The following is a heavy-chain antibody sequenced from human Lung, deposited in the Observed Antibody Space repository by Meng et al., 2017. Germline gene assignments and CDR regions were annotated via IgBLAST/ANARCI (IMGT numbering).Heavy chain of an antibody. CDR3: AVMGLYGDYDNWYFDL. CDR2: ISTYNGNT. Sequence: QVPLVQSGAEVKKPGASVKVSCKASGYTFIRYGISWVRQAPGQGLEWMGWISTYNGNTNYAQKFQGRVTMTTDTSTSTAYMELRSLRSDDTAVYYCAVMGLYGDYDNWYFDLWGRGTLVTVSS. CDR1: GYTFIRYG. V-gene: IGHV1-18*01. D-gene: IGHD4-17*01. J-gene: IGHJ2*01.